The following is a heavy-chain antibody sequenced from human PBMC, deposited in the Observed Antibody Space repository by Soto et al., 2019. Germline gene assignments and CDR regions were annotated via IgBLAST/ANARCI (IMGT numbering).Heavy chain of an antibody. J-gene: IGHJ5*02. V-gene: IGHV4-4*07. D-gene: IGHD1-1*01. CDR2: IYATGTT. CDR1: GASISGFY. CDR3: VRDGTKTLRDWFDP. Sequence: SETLSLTCTVSGASISGFYGSWIRKSAGKGVEWIGRIYATGTTDYNPSLKSRVMMSVDTSKKQFSLKLRSVTAADTAVYYCVRDGTKTLRDWFDPWGQGISVTVSS.